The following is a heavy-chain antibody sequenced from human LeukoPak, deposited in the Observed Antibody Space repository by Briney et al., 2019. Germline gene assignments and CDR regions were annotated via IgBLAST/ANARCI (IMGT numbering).Heavy chain of an antibody. CDR2: IASDGSST. Sequence: GGSLRLSCAASGFTFSSYWMNWVRQAPGKGLVWVSRIASDGSSTSYADSVKGRFSISRDNAKNTLYLQMNSLRVEDTAVYYCARGRPHGNDYWGQGTLVTVSS. CDR1: GFTFSSYW. V-gene: IGHV3-74*01. CDR3: ARGRPHGNDY. D-gene: IGHD4-23*01. J-gene: IGHJ4*02.